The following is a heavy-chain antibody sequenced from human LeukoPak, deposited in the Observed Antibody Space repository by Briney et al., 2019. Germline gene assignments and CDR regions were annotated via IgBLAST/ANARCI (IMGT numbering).Heavy chain of an antibody. CDR3: AARLATVDGDWFES. Sequence: GASVKVSCKASGGTFSSYAISWVRQAPGQGLEWMGGIIPIFGTANYAQKFQGRVTITADKSTSTAYMELSSLRSDDSAVYFCAARLATVDGDWFESWGQGTLVTVSS. CDR1: GGTFSSYA. V-gene: IGHV1-69*06. CDR2: IIPIFGTA. J-gene: IGHJ5*01. D-gene: IGHD3-10*01.